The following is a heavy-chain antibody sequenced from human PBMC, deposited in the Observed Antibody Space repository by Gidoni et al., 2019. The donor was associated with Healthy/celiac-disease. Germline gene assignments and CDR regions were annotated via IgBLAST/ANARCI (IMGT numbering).Heavy chain of an antibody. CDR2: IGTAGDT. CDR3: ARSIGRGKLGAFDI. D-gene: IGHD6-6*01. V-gene: IGHV3-13*01. J-gene: IGHJ3*02. Sequence: GESGGGLVQPGGSLRLSCAASGFNFSSYDMHWVRQATGKGLEWVSAIGTAGDTYYPGSVKGRFTISRENAKNSLYLQMNSLRAGDTAVYYCARSIGRGKLGAFDIWGQGTMVTVSS. CDR1: GFNFSSYD.